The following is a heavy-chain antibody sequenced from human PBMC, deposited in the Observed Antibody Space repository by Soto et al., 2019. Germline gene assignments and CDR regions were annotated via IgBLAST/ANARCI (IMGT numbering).Heavy chain of an antibody. CDR1: GGAINDHY. CDR2: IYYNGNT. CDR3: ARVRTGYFDY. V-gene: IGHV4-59*11. D-gene: IGHD3-9*01. J-gene: IGHJ4*02. Sequence: QVQLQESGPGLVKPSETLSLTCTLSGGAINDHYWSFIRQPPGKGLEWIGYIYYNGNTNYNPSLESRVTISVDRSRNQFSLRLTSLTAADTAVYYCARVRTGYFDYWGRGALATVSS.